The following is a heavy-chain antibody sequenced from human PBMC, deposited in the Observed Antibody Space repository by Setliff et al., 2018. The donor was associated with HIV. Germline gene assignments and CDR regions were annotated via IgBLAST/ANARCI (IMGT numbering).Heavy chain of an antibody. Sequence: GGSLRLSCAASGFIFSDYYMSWIRQAPGKGLEWVSCISHSGSTIYYADSVKGRFTISRDNAKNSLYLQMNSLRVEDTAVYYCARDLHILYSNSGGGFDYWGQGTLVTVSS. J-gene: IGHJ4*02. CDR3: ARDLHILYSNSGGGFDY. CDR1: GFIFSDYY. D-gene: IGHD6-6*01. CDR2: ISHSGSTI. V-gene: IGHV3-11*04.